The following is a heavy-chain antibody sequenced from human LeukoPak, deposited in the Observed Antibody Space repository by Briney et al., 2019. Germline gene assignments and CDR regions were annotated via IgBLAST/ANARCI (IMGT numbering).Heavy chain of an antibody. D-gene: IGHD3-22*01. CDR2: IYYSGST. V-gene: IGHV4-39*01. CDR1: GGSISSNSYY. Sequence: PSETLSLTCAVSGGSISSNSYYWGWIRQPPGKGLEWIGSIYYSGSTYYNPSLKRRVTISVATSKNQFSLKLSSVTAADTAVYYCARHEGDSSGYPPYYYYYYMDVWGKGTTVTISS. CDR3: ARHEGDSSGYPPYYYYYYMDV. J-gene: IGHJ6*03.